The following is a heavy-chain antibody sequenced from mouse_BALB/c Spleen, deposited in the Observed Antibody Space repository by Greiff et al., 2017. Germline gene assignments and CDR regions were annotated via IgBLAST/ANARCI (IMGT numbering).Heavy chain of an antibody. Sequence: EVKVVESGGGLVQPGGSLKLSCAASGFTFSSYGMSWVRQTPDKRLELVATINSNGGSTYYPDSVKGRFTISRDNAKNTLYLQMSSLKSEDTAMYYCARAGYYFFAYWGQGTLVTVSA. CDR1: GFTFSSYG. CDR2: INSNGGST. D-gene: IGHD2-3*01. CDR3: ARAGYYFFAY. V-gene: IGHV5-6-3*01. J-gene: IGHJ3*01.